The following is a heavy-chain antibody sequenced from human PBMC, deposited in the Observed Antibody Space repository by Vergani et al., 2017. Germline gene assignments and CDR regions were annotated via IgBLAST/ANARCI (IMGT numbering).Heavy chain of an antibody. CDR1: GFTFGDYA. V-gene: IGHV3-49*03. J-gene: IGHJ4*02. Sequence: EVQLVESGGGLVQPGRSLRLSCTASGFTFGDYAMSWFRQAPGKGLEWVGFIRSKAYGGTTEYAASVKGRFTISRDDSKSIAYLQMNSLKTEDTAVYYCTRDGYDSSGLSFDYWGQGTLVTVSS. CDR2: IRSKAYGGTT. CDR3: TRDGYDSSGLSFDY. D-gene: IGHD3-22*01.